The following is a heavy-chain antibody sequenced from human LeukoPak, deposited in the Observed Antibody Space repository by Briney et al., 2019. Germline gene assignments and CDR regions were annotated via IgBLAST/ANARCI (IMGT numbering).Heavy chain of an antibody. CDR3: VRDLNWGLGFDY. D-gene: IGHD7-27*01. CDR2: VNSDGSSK. Sequence: GGSLRLSCAASGLTFSSFWMHWVRHTPGKGLVWVSRVNSDGSSKTYADSVKGRFTISRDNAKNTLYLQMSSLRAEDTAVYYCVRDLNWGLGFDYWGQGTLVTVSS. J-gene: IGHJ4*02. CDR1: GLTFSSFW. V-gene: IGHV3-74*01.